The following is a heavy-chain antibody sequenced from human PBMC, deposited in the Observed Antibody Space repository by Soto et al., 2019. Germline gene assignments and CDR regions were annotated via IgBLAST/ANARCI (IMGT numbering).Heavy chain of an antibody. CDR1: GGTFSSYA. D-gene: IGHD2-21*01. V-gene: IGHV3-7*05. CDR2: IKEDGSEK. CDR3: ARDPYNYGDYGYGMDV. Sequence: SCKASGGTFSSYAISWVRQAPGKGLEWVANIKEDGSEKVYVNSVKGRFTISRDNVENSLFLQMNSLRADDAAVYYCARDPYNYGDYGYGMDVWGQGTTVTVSS. J-gene: IGHJ6*02.